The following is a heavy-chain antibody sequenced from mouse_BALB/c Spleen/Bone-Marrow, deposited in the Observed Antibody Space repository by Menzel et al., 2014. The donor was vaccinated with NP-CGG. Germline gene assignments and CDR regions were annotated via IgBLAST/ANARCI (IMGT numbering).Heavy chain of an antibody. V-gene: IGHV5-12-1*01. CDR1: GFAFSRYD. Sequence: EVQLVESGGGLVKPGGSLKLSCAASGFAFSRYDMSWVRQTPEKRLEWVAYITNGGDNTYYPDTVKGRFTISWDNAKNTLYLQMSSLKSEDTAMYYCVRHKNYYAMDYWGQGTSVTVSS. J-gene: IGHJ4*01. CDR2: ITNGGDNT. CDR3: VRHKNYYAMDY.